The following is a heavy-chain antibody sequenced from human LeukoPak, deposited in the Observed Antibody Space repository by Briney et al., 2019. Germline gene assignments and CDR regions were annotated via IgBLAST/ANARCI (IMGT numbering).Heavy chain of an antibody. CDR1: GGSFSGYY. J-gene: IGHJ5*02. CDR3: ARVPGYSSRTNWFDP. V-gene: IGHV4-34*01. CDR2: INHSGST. D-gene: IGHD6-13*01. Sequence: SETLPPTCAVYGGSFSGYYWSWIRQPPGKGLEWIGEINHSGSTNYNPSLRSRVTISVDTSKNQFSLKLSSVTAADTAVYYCARVPGYSSRTNWFDPWGQGTLVTVSS.